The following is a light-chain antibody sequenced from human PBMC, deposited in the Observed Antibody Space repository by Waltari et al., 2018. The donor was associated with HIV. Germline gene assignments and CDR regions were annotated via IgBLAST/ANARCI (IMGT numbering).Light chain of an antibody. CDR1: SSNIGASFD. CDR2: ANP. CDR3: QSFDNSLNGYV. Sequence: QSVLTQPPSMSGAPGQRVTISCTGSSSNIGASFDVHWYQFLPGTAPKLLISANPNRPSGVPDRFSGSKSGTSASLIIAGLQPEDEAEYYCQSFDNSLNGYVFGSGTTVVVL. J-gene: IGLJ1*01. V-gene: IGLV1-40*01.